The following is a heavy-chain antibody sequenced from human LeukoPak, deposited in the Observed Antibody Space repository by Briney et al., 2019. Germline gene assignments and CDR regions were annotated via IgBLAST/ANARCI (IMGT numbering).Heavy chain of an antibody. Sequence: SETLSLTCTVSGGSISSSSYYWGWIRQPPGQGLEWIGSIYYSGITYYNPSLKSRVTISVDTYKNQFSLKLSSVTAADTAVYYCARSVEGYCSGGSCYSYYYYMDVWGKGTTVTVSS. V-gene: IGHV4-39*07. CDR2: IYYSGIT. D-gene: IGHD2-15*01. CDR1: GGSISSSSYY. J-gene: IGHJ6*03. CDR3: ARSVEGYCSGGSCYSYYYYMDV.